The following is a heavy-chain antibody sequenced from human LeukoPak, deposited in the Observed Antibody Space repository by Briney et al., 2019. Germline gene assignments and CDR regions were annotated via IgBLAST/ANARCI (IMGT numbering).Heavy chain of an antibody. CDR2: IYHSGST. V-gene: IGHV4-30-2*01. J-gene: IGHJ4*02. CDR1: GGYIRNGGYS. D-gene: IGHD3-10*01. Sequence: SETLSLTCAVSGGYIRNGGYSWSWIRQPPGKRLEWIGYIYHSGSTYYNPALKSRVTISVDTSKNQFSLKLSSVTAADTAVYYCGSGSGSYSSDYWGQGTLVTVSS. CDR3: GSGSGSYSSDY.